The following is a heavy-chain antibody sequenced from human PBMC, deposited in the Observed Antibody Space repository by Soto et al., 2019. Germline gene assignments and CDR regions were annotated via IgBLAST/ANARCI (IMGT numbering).Heavy chain of an antibody. D-gene: IGHD2-2*01. CDR3: ARQDGVVVPAAIHHYYYGMDV. J-gene: IGHJ6*02. V-gene: IGHV5-10-1*01. CDR2: IDPSDSYT. CDR1: GYSFTSYW. Sequence: GESLKISCKGSGYSFTSYWISWVRQMPGKGLEWMGRIDPSDSYTNYSPSFQGHVTISADKSISTAYLQWSSLKASDTAMYYCARQDGVVVPAAIHHYYYGMDVWGQGTTVTVSS.